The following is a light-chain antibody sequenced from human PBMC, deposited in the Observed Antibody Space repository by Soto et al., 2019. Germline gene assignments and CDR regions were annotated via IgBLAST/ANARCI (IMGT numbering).Light chain of an antibody. Sequence: QLVLTQSPSASASLGASVKLTCTLSSGHSSYAIAWHQQQPEKGPRYLMKVNSDGSHSRGGGIPDRFSGSSSGAERYLTISSLQSEDEADYYCQTWGTGILVFGGGTQLTVL. V-gene: IGLV4-69*01. CDR3: QTWGTGILV. CDR1: SGHSSYA. J-gene: IGLJ2*01. CDR2: VNSDGSH.